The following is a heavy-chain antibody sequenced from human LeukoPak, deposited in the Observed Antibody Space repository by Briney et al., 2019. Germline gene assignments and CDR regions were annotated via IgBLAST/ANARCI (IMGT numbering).Heavy chain of an antibody. CDR2: IKQDGSEE. V-gene: IGHV3-7*01. D-gene: IGHD5-18*01. CDR1: GFTFSSYW. J-gene: IGHJ6*03. CDR3: AKDQKRGYSYGYLFYYYYMDV. Sequence: GGSLRLSCAASGFTFSSYWMSWVRQAPGKGLEWVANIKQDGSEEYYVDSVKGRFTISRDNAKNSLYLQMNSLRAEDTAVYYCAKDQKRGYSYGYLFYYYYMDVWGKGTTVTISS.